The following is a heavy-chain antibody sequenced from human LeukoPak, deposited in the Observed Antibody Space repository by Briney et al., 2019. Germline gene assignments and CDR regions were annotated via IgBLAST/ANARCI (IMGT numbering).Heavy chain of an antibody. CDR2: IKHSGST. CDR1: GGSFSGYY. CDR3: ARRPRNSGSDDGPPGVDY. J-gene: IGHJ4*02. D-gene: IGHD1-26*01. V-gene: IGHV4-34*01. Sequence: PSETLSLTCAVYGGSFSGYYWSCIRQPPGKGLEWIGEIKHSGSTNYNPSLKSRVTISVDTSKNQFSLKLSSVTAADTAVYYCARRPRNSGSDDGPPGVDYWGQGSQVTVSS.